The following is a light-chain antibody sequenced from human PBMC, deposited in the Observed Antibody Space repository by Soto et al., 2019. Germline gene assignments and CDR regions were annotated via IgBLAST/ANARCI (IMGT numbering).Light chain of an antibody. CDR1: SGYSNYK. CDR2: VGTGGIVG. V-gene: IGLV9-49*01. Sequence: QSVLTQPPSASASLGASVTLTCTLSSGYSNYKVDWYQPRPGKGPRFVMRVGTGGIVGSKGDGIPDRFSVLGSGLNRYLTIKNIQEEDESDYHCGADHGSGSNFLVVFGGGTKLTVL. J-gene: IGLJ2*01. CDR3: GADHGSGSNFLVV.